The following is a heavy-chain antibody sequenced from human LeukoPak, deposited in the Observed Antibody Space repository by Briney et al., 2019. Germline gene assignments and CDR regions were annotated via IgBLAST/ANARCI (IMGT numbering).Heavy chain of an antibody. J-gene: IGHJ4*02. CDR1: GGTFSSYA. CDR2: ISAYNGNT. V-gene: IGHV1-18*01. CDR3: ARDTVAKTKYCSGGSCCSAY. D-gene: IGHD2-15*01. Sequence: ASVKVSCKASGGTFSSYAISWVRQAPGQGLEWMGWISAYNGNTNYAQKLQGRVTMTTDTSTSTAYMELRSLRSDDTAVYYCARDTVAKTKYCSGGSCCSAYWGQGTLVTVSS.